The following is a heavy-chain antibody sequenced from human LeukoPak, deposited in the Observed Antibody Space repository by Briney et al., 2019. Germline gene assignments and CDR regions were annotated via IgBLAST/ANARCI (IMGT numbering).Heavy chain of an antibody. D-gene: IGHD3-10*01. V-gene: IGHV3-64*01. CDR2: ISSNGGST. CDR3: ARDRSMVRGVTKTFDY. J-gene: IGHJ4*02. CDR1: GFTFSSYA. Sequence: PGGSLRLSCAASGFTFSSYAMHWVRQAPGKGLEYVSAISSNGGSTYYANSVKGRFTISRDNSKNTLYLQMGSLRAEDMAVYYCARDRSMVRGVTKTFDYWGQGTLVTVSS.